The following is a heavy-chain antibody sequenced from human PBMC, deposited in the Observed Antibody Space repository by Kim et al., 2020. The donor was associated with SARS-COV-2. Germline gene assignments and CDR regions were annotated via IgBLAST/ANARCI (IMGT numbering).Heavy chain of an antibody. CDR1: GFTFSSYA. Sequence: GGSLRLSCAASGFTFSSYAMHWVRQAPGKGLEWVAVISYDGSNKYYADSVKGRFTISRDNSKNTLYLQMNSLRAEDTAVYYCARSAWGDGYNYHYWGQGTLVTVSS. V-gene: IGHV3-30-3*01. CDR3: ARSAWGDGYNYHY. D-gene: IGHD5-12*01. CDR2: ISYDGSNK. J-gene: IGHJ4*02.